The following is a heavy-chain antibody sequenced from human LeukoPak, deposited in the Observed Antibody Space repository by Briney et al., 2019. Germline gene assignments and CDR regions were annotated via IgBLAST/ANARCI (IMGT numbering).Heavy chain of an antibody. D-gene: IGHD1-26*01. J-gene: IGHJ4*02. CDR1: GGSVSSGSYY. CDR2: IYYSGST. CDR3: ARIVAATLDFDY. V-gene: IGHV4-61*01. Sequence: SETLSLTCTVSGGSVSSGSYYWSWIRQPPGKGLEWIGYIYYSGSTNYNPSLKSRVTIPVDTSKNQFSLKLSSVTAADTAVYYCARIVAATLDFDYWGQGTLVTVSS.